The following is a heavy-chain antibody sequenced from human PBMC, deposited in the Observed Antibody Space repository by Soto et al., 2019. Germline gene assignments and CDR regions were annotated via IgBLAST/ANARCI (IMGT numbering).Heavy chain of an antibody. CDR2: IWYDGSNK. CDR1: GFTFSSYG. CDR3: ARESPFIRSSSWSAVAFDI. Sequence: GGSLRLSCAASGFTFSSYGMHWVRQAPGKGLEWVAVIWYDGSNKYYADSVKGRFTISRDNSKNTLYLQMNSLRAEDTAVYYCARESPFIRSSSWSAVAFDIWGQGTMVTVSS. J-gene: IGHJ3*02. V-gene: IGHV3-33*01. D-gene: IGHD6-13*01.